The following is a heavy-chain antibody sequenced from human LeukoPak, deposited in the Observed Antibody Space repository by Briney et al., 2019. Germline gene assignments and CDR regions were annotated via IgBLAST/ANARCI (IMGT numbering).Heavy chain of an antibody. Sequence: PGGSLRLSCIASEFIVSSNYISWIRQAPWKGLEWISAFYSGGTTYYADSVKGRFSISTDNSKNTVYLQMNSLRADDTAVYYCVGHTTRITIFDYWGQGTLVTVSA. CDR3: VGHTTRITIFDY. D-gene: IGHD4-17*01. CDR1: EFIVSSNY. V-gene: IGHV3-53*05. J-gene: IGHJ4*02. CDR2: FYSGGTT.